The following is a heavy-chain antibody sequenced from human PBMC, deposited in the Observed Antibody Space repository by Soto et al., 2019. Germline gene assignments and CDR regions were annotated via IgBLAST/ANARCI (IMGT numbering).Heavy chain of an antibody. D-gene: IGHD3-22*01. J-gene: IGHJ5*02. V-gene: IGHV3-66*01. CDR2: IYSGGTT. CDR3: ARNGDSSDYRGWFDP. Sequence: EVQLVESGGGLVQPGGSLRLSCAASGFTVSSNYMSWVRQAPGKGLEWVSVIYSGGTTYYADSVKGRFTISRDNSTNTLYLQMNRLGAEYTAVDYCARNGDSSDYRGWFDPWGQGTLVTVSS. CDR1: GFTVSSNY.